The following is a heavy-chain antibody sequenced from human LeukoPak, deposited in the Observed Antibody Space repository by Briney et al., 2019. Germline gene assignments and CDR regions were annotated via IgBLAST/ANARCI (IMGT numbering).Heavy chain of an antibody. CDR1: GFTFSTYS. J-gene: IGHJ4*02. Sequence: GGSLRLSCAASGFTFSTYSMNWVRRAPGKGLEWVSYISSSSSTIYYADSVKGRFTISRDDAKNSLYLQMNSLRDEDTAVYYCARAGSSGWLNGGYFDFWGQGTLVTVSS. CDR2: ISSSSSTI. D-gene: IGHD6-19*01. CDR3: ARAGSSGWLNGGYFDF. V-gene: IGHV3-48*02.